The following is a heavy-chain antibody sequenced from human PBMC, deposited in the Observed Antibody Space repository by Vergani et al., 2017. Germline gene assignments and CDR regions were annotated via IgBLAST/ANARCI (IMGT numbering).Heavy chain of an antibody. D-gene: IGHD6-19*01. CDR2: ISGSGGST. CDR1: GFTFSSYA. CDR3: AGGGWLYYVDY. Sequence: EVQLLESGGGLVQPGGSLRLSCAASGFTFSSYAMSWVRQAPGKGVEWVSAISGSGGSTYYADSVKGRFTISSDNSKNTLYLQMNSLRAEHTAVYYCAGGGWLYYVDYWGQGSLVTVSS. J-gene: IGHJ4*02. V-gene: IGHV3-23*01.